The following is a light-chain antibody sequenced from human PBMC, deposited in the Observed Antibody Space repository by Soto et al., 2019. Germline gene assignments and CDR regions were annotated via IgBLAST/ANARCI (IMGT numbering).Light chain of an antibody. CDR1: QSVSSY. Sequence: EIVLTQSPATLYLSSGERGPLSSRASQSVSSYLAWYQQKPGQAPRLLIYDASNRATGIPARFSGSGSGTDFTLTISSLEPEDFATYYCQQSHSTPITFGQGTRLEIK. J-gene: IGKJ5*01. V-gene: IGKV3-11*01. CDR2: DAS. CDR3: QQSHSTPIT.